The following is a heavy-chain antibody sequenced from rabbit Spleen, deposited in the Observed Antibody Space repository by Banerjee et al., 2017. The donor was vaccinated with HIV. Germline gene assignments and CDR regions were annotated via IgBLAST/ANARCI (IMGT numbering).Heavy chain of an antibody. CDR2: IYGGRSGST. D-gene: IGHD1-1*01. CDR1: GFDLNNYNY. Sequence: QQQLEESGGGLVKPEGSLTLTCKTSGFDLNNYNYICWVRQAPGKGLEWIACIYGGRSGSTYYASWAKGRFTISKTSSTTVTLQMTSLTAADTATYFCARDTSSSFSSYGMDLWGPGTLVTVS. CDR3: ARDTSSSFSSYGMDL. V-gene: IGHV1S45*01. J-gene: IGHJ6*01.